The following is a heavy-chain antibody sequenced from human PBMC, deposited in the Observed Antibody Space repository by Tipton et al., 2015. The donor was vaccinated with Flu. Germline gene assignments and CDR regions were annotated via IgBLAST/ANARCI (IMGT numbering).Heavy chain of an antibody. J-gene: IGHJ6*02. Sequence: QLVQSGGGLVQPGRSLRLSCAAPGFTFNNYGMHWVRQAPGKGLEWVALVSYGGRDKYYADSVKGRFTISRDNSKNALYLQMSSLRPEDTAVYYCAKDTAPRFLEWLNAWGQGTTVIVSS. CDR2: VSYGGRDK. CDR1: GFTFNNYG. V-gene: IGHV3-30*18. CDR3: AKDTAPRFLEWLNA. D-gene: IGHD3-3*01.